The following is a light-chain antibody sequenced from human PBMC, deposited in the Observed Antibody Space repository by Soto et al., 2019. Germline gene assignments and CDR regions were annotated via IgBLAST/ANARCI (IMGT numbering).Light chain of an antibody. V-gene: IGLV8-61*01. Sequence: QAVVTQEPSFSVSPGGTITLTCGLNSGSIYTSHYPSWYQQTPGQAPRTLIYSTNIRSSGVPDRFSGSMLGSKAALTITGAQTDDESIYYCVVFMGSGISVFGGGTQLTVL. CDR3: VVFMGSGISV. J-gene: IGLJ3*02. CDR2: STN. CDR1: SGSIYTSHY.